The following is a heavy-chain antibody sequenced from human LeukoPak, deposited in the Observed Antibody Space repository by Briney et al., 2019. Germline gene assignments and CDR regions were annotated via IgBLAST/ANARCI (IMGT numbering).Heavy chain of an antibody. V-gene: IGHV3-20*04. D-gene: IGHD6-13*01. J-gene: IGHJ6*03. CDR3: ARGGAAAGYVKNYYYYYMDV. CDR1: GFTFDDYG. Sequence: PGGSLRLSCAASGFTFDDYGMSWVRQAPGKGLEWVSGINWNGGSTGYADSVKGRFTISRDNSKNTLYLQMNSLRAEDTAVYYCARGGAAAGYVKNYYYYYMDVWGKGTTVTISS. CDR2: INWNGGST.